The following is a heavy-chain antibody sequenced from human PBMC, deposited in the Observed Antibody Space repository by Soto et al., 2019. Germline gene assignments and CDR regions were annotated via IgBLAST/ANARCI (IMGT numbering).Heavy chain of an antibody. J-gene: IGHJ5*02. Sequence: LRLSCAASGFTFSSYEMNWVRQAPGKGLEWVSYISSSGSTIYYADSVKGRFTISRDNAKNSLYLQMNSLRAEDTAVYYCAREVCSSTSCYTNWFDPWGQGTLVTVSS. V-gene: IGHV3-48*03. CDR3: AREVCSSTSCYTNWFDP. CDR2: ISSSGSTI. CDR1: GFTFSSYE. D-gene: IGHD2-2*02.